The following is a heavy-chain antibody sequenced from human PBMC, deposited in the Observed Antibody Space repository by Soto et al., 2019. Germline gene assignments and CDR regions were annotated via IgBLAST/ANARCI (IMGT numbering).Heavy chain of an antibody. CDR1: GGSISSYY. Sequence: SETLSLTCTVSGGSISSYYWSWIRQPPGKGLEWIGYIYYSGSTNYNPSLKSRVTIPVDTSKNQFSLKLSTVTAADTAVYYCARWLRSDFWSGYYTYWGQGTLVTVSS. D-gene: IGHD3-3*01. CDR2: IYYSGST. CDR3: ARWLRSDFWSGYYTY. V-gene: IGHV4-59*08. J-gene: IGHJ4*02.